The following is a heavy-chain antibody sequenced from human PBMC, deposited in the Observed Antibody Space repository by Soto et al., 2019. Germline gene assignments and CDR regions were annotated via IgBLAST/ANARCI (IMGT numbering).Heavy chain of an antibody. D-gene: IGHD1-26*01. CDR1: GDSVSSKSAA. Sequence: SQTLSLTPAISGDSVSSKSAAWNWIRQSPSRGLEWLGRTYYRSKWSTDYAVSVKSRITINPDTSKNQVSLQLNSVTPEDTAVYYCTRALSGSYDSWGQGTLVTVSS. V-gene: IGHV6-1*01. CDR3: TRALSGSYDS. CDR2: TYYRSKWST. J-gene: IGHJ5*01.